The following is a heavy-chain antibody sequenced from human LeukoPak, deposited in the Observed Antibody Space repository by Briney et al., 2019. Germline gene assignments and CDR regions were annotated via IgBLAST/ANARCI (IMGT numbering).Heavy chain of an antibody. CDR3: ARDRQLAKSYYYYYYGMDV. J-gene: IGHJ6*02. V-gene: IGHV1-2*02. CDR1: GYTFTGYY. D-gene: IGHD6-13*01. CDR2: INPNSGGT. Sequence: GASVKVSCKASGYTFTGYYMHWVRQAPGQGLEWMGWINPNSGGTNYAQKFQGRVTMTRDTSISTAYMELSRLRSDDTAVYYCARDRQLAKSYYYYYYGMDVWGRGTTVTVSS.